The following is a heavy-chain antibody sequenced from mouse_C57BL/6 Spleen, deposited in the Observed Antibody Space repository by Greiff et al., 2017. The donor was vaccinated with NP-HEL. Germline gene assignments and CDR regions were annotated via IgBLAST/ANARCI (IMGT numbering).Heavy chain of an antibody. J-gene: IGHJ2*01. CDR2: IYPRDGST. D-gene: IGHD2-3*01. Sequence: VPLQPSGPALVQPGASVKLSCKASGYTFTSYDIHWVTQMPGQGLEWIGWIYPRDGSTKYNEQFKGKATLTVDTSSSTAYMELHSLTSEDAAVYFCAREGIYDGYYALDYWGQGTTLTVSS. CDR1: GYTFTSYD. CDR3: AREGIYDGYYALDY. V-gene: IGHV1-85*01.